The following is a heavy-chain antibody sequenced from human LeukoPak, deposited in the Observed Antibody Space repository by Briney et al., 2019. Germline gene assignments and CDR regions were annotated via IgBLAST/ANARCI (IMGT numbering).Heavy chain of an antibody. CDR1: GFTFSSYS. D-gene: IGHD6-25*01. CDR2: ISASRTAI. Sequence: GGSLRLSCAASGFTFSSYSMDWVRQAPGKGLEWVSYISASRTAIYYADSVKGRFTISRDNAQNSLYLQMNSLRAEDTAVYYCAKTAKERTSGFDPWGQGTLVTVSS. J-gene: IGHJ5*02. CDR3: AKTAKERTSGFDP. V-gene: IGHV3-48*01.